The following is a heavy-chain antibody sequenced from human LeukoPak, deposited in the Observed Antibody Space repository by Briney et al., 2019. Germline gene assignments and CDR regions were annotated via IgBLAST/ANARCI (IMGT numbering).Heavy chain of an antibody. CDR1: GGTFSSYA. D-gene: IGHD3-10*01. Sequence: ASVKVSCKASGGTFSSYAISWVRQAPGQGLEWMGGIIPIFGTANYAQKFQGRVTITADKSTSTAYMELSSLRSEDTAVYYCARGGITLVRGVITPYYFDYWGQGTLVTVSS. CDR2: IIPIFGTA. V-gene: IGHV1-69*06. J-gene: IGHJ4*02. CDR3: ARGGITLVRGVITPYYFDY.